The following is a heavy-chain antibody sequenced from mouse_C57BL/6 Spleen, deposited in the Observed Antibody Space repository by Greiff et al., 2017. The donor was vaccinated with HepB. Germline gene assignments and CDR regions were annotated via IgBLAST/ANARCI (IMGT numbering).Heavy chain of an antibody. V-gene: IGHV5-9*01. CDR1: GFTFSSYT. D-gene: IGHD3-2*02. Sequence: EVKLVESGGGLVKPGGSLKLSCAASGFTFSSYTMSWVRQTPEKRLEWVATISGGGGNTYYPDSVKGRFTISRDNAKNTLYLQMSSLRSEDTALYYCAKTAQAFFAYWGQGTLVTVSA. CDR2: ISGGGGNT. J-gene: IGHJ3*01. CDR3: AKTAQAFFAY.